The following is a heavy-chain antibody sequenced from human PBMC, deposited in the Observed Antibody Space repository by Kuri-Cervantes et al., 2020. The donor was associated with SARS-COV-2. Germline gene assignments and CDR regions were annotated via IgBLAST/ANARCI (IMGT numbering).Heavy chain of an antibody. CDR3: ARGSLWRGGYNSHYYYGMDV. D-gene: IGHD5-24*01. J-gene: IGHJ6*02. CDR2: ISYDGSNK. V-gene: IGHV3-30-3*01. Sequence: GGSLRLSCAASGFTFSSYAMHWVRQAPGKGLEWVAVISYDGSNKYYADSVKGRFTISRDNAKNSLYLQMNSLRAEDTAVYYCARGSLWRGGYNSHYYYGMDVWGQGTTVTVSS. CDR1: GFTFSSYA.